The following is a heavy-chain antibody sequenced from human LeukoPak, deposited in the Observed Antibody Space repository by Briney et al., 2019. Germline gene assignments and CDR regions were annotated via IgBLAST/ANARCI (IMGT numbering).Heavy chain of an antibody. Sequence: GGSLRLSCAASGFTLTDKYMSWIRQAPGKGLEWVAYINNVGNIIYYADSVKGRFTISRDTAKQSLYLQMNSLRAEDTAVYYCARDYFSRAALLGYFDLWGRGTLVTVSS. J-gene: IGHJ2*01. CDR2: INNVGNII. D-gene: IGHD2-15*01. V-gene: IGHV3-11*04. CDR3: ARDYFSRAALLGYFDL. CDR1: GFTLTDKY.